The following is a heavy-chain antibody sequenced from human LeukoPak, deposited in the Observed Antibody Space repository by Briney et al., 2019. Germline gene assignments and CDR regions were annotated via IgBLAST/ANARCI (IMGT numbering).Heavy chain of an antibody. J-gene: IGHJ4*02. CDR1: GDSVANNNAA. Sequence: SQTLSLTCAISGDSVANNNAAWHWIRQSPLRGLEWLGRADYGSKWSNDYGVSVKRRITIEQDTSKQQCLLQLKSVTPEDTAVYYCVREDRYGIIEYRGQGTLVTVSS. V-gene: IGHV6-1*01. CDR2: ADYGSKWSN. D-gene: IGHD5-18*01. CDR3: VREDRYGIIEY.